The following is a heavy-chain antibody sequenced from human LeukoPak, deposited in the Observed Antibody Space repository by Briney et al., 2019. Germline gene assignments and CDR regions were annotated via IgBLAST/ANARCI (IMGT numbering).Heavy chain of an antibody. CDR3: ARGAGYNYSYYFDY. Sequence: GGSLRLSCAASGFTVSSNYMSWVRQAPGKGLEWVSVIYSGGSTYYADSVKGRFTISRDNSKNTLYLQMNSLRAEDTAVYYCARGAGYNYSYYFDYWGQGTLVTVSS. V-gene: IGHV3-53*01. J-gene: IGHJ4*02. CDR1: GFTVSSNY. D-gene: IGHD5-24*01. CDR2: IYSGGST.